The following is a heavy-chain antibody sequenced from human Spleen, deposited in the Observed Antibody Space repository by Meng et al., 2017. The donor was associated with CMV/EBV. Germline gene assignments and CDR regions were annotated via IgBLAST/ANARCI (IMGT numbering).Heavy chain of an antibody. J-gene: IGHJ4*02. Sequence: GESLKISCAASGFTFSGYWMHWVRQAPGKGLEWVSVIYSGGSTYYADSVKGRFTISRDNSKNTLYLQMNSLRAEDTAVYYCARVTEQQLADYWGRGTLVTVSS. CDR2: IYSGGST. CDR3: ARVTEQQLADY. D-gene: IGHD6-13*01. CDR1: GFTFSGYW. V-gene: IGHV3-53*01.